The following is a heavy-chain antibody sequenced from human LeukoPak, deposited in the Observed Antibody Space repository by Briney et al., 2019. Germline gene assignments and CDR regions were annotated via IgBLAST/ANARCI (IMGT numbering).Heavy chain of an antibody. V-gene: IGHV3-7*01. Sequence: QPGGSERLSCAASGFTFSSYWMSWVRQAPGKGLEWVANIKQDGSEKYYVDSVKGRFTISRDNAKNSLYLQMNSLRAEDTAVYYCARGYYDILTGYYPWGQGTLVTVSS. CDR3: ARGYYDILTGYYP. J-gene: IGHJ5*02. CDR2: IKQDGSEK. CDR1: GFTFSSYW. D-gene: IGHD3-9*01.